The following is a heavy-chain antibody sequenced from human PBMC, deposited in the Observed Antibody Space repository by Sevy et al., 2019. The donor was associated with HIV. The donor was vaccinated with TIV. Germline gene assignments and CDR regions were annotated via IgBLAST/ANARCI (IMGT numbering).Heavy chain of an antibody. J-gene: IGHJ4*02. V-gene: IGHV5-51*01. CDR3: ARFYDSSGHFPSDY. CDR1: GYXFTNYW. D-gene: IGHD3-22*01. CDR2: IYPGXXET. Sequence: GESLKISCKGSGYXFTNYWIAWVRQMPXXGLEWXGFIYPGXXETRYSPSFQGQVTISADKSISTAYLHWSSLKASDTAMYYCARFYDSSGHFPSDYWGQGTLVTVSS.